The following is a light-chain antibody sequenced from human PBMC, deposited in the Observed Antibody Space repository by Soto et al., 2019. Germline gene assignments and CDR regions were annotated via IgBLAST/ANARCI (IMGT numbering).Light chain of an antibody. CDR2: GAS. J-gene: IGKJ1*01. CDR3: QQYGSSPAT. Sequence: ELVMTQSPASLSVSPGERATLSCRASQSVSSYLAWYQQKPGQAPRLIIYGASTRATGIPDRFTGSGSGTDFTLSVSRLEPEDVAVYFCQQYGSSPATLGQGTKVDIK. CDR1: QSVSSY. V-gene: IGKV3-20*01.